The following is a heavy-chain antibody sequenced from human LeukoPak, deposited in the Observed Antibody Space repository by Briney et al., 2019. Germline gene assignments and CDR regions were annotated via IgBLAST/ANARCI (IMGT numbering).Heavy chain of an antibody. D-gene: IGHD1-26*01. CDR1: GFTFSSYW. CDR3: ARDKIVGATYFDY. CDR2: IKQDGSER. V-gene: IGHV3-7*01. Sequence: GGSLRLSCAASGFTFSSYWMSWVRQAPGKGLEWVANIKQDGSERYYVDSVKGRFTISRDNAKNSLNLQMNSLRAEDTAIYYCARDKIVGATYFDYWGQGTLVTVSS. J-gene: IGHJ4*02.